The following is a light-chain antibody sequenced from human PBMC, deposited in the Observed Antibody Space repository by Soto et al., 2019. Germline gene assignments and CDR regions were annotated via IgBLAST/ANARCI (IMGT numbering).Light chain of an antibody. J-gene: IGLJ1*01. CDR3: AAWDDSLNGYV. CDR2: NNN. CDR1: SSNIGINA. Sequence: QAVVTQPPSASGTPGQRVTISCSGGSSNIGINAVNWYQQLPGTAPKLLIYNNNQRPSGVPDRFSGSKSGTSASLAISGLQSEDEADYYCAAWDDSLNGYVFGTGTKLTVL. V-gene: IGLV1-44*01.